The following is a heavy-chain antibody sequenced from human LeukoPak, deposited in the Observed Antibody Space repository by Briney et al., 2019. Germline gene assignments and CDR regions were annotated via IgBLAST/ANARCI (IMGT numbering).Heavy chain of an antibody. J-gene: IGHJ3*02. CDR1: GFTFSSYS. CDR3: ARDSNGGAFDI. Sequence: PGGSLRLSCAASGFTFSSYSMTWVRQAPGEGLEWVSSISSSSSYIYYADSVKGRFTISRDNAKNSLYLQMNSLRAEDTAVYYCARDSNGGAFDIWGQGTMVTVSS. D-gene: IGHD1-1*01. CDR2: ISSSSSYI. V-gene: IGHV3-21*01.